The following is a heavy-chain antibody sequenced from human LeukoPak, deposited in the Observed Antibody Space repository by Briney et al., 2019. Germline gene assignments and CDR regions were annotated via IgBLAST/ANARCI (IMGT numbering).Heavy chain of an antibody. Sequence: PSETLSLTCAVYGGSFSGYYCSWIRQPPGKGLEWIGEINHSGSTDYNPSLKSRVTISVDTSKNQFSLKLSSVTAADTAVYYCARELNYYGSGSYYNLKYYYYYMDVWGKGTTVTVSS. CDR1: GGSFSGYY. V-gene: IGHV4-34*01. CDR3: ARELNYYGSGSYYNLKYYYYYMDV. D-gene: IGHD3-10*01. J-gene: IGHJ6*03. CDR2: INHSGST.